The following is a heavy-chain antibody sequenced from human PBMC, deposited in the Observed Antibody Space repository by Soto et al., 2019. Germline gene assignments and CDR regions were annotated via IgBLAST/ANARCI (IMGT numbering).Heavy chain of an antibody. CDR3: IHDGKMGYTGYDRFDY. Sequence: QITLKESGPMLMKPTQTLTLTYTFSGFSLSTSEVGVGWIRQPPGKALEWLALIYLNDDARYSPSLRNRLTITKDTSKNQVVLTMTNMDRVDTATYYCIHDGKMGYTGYDRFDYWGQGTLVTVSS. CDR1: GFSLSTSEVG. D-gene: IGHD5-12*01. J-gene: IGHJ4*02. V-gene: IGHV2-5*01. CDR2: IYLNDDA.